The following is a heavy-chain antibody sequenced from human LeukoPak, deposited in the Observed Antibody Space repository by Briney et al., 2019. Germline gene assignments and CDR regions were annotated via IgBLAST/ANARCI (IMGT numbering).Heavy chain of an antibody. Sequence: TSETLSLTCTVSGGSISSGSYYWSWIRQPAGKGLEWIGRIYTSGSTNYNPSLKSRVTISVDTSKNQFSLKLSSVTAADTAVYYCARSITYYYDSSGYYTHFDYWGQGTLVTVSS. CDR1: GGSISSGSYY. CDR2: IYTSGST. CDR3: ARSITYYYDSSGYYTHFDY. D-gene: IGHD3-22*01. V-gene: IGHV4-61*02. J-gene: IGHJ4*02.